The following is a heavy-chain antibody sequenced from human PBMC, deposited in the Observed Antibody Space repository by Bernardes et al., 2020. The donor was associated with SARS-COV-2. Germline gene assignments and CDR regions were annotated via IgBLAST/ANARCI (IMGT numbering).Heavy chain of an antibody. J-gene: IGHJ4*02. Sequence: GWSLRLSCAASGFTFSSYSMNWVRQAPGKGLEWVSYISSSSSTIYYADSVKGRFTISRDNAKNSLYLQMNSLRAEDTAVYYCARGRVAAAATSGYWGQGTLVTVSS. D-gene: IGHD6-13*01. V-gene: IGHV3-48*04. CDR3: ARGRVAAAATSGY. CDR2: ISSSSSTI. CDR1: GFTFSSYS.